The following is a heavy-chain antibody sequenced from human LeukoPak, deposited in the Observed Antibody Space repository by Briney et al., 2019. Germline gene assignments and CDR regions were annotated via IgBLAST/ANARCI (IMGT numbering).Heavy chain of an antibody. CDR1: AYSLTSDYF. V-gene: IGHV4-38-2*02. J-gene: IGHJ4*02. D-gene: IGHD4-17*01. Sequence: PSETLSLTCTVSAYSLTSDYFWGWIRQPPGKGLEWIGNFVPSGNTYYNPSLKRRATISLDTSKKDFSLKLTSVTAADTAIYHCAAVRASHYGDWFFDYWGQGTLVTVSS. CDR2: FVPSGNT. CDR3: AAVRASHYGDWFFDY.